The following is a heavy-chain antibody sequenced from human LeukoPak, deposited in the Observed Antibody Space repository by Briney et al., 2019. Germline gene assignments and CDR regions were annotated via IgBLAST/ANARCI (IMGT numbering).Heavy chain of an antibody. CDR3: ARFESGIAAAPA. Sequence: ASVKVSCKASGGTFSSYAISWVRQAPGQGLEWMGRIIPILGIANYAQKFQGRVTITADKSTSTAYMELSSLRSEDTAVYYCARFESGIAAAPAWGQGTLVTVSS. CDR2: IIPILGIA. D-gene: IGHD6-13*01. J-gene: IGHJ5*02. V-gene: IGHV1-69*04. CDR1: GGTFSSYA.